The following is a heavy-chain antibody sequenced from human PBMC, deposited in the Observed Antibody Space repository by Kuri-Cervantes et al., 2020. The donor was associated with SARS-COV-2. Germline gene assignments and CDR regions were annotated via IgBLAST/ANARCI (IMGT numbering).Heavy chain of an antibody. V-gene: IGHV3-48*03. D-gene: IGHD4-23*01. Sequence: GGSLRLSCAASGFTFSSYEMHWVRQAPGKGLEWVSYISSSGSTIYYADSVKGRFTISRDNAKNSLYLQMNSLRAEDTAVYYCAPPVGGNSVPPTWGQGTLVTVSS. CDR3: APPVGGNSVPPT. CDR1: GFTFSSYE. CDR2: ISSSGSTI. J-gene: IGHJ5*02.